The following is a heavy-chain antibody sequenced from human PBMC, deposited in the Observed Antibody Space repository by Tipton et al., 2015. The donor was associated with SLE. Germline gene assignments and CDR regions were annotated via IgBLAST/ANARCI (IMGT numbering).Heavy chain of an antibody. D-gene: IGHD4-17*01. CDR1: GGSSSGYY. Sequence: TLSLTCAVSGGSSSGYYWTWIRQPPGKGPEWIGDINHGGSTNHNPSLKSRVTFSIDASKNQFSLKLSSVSAADTAVYYCARGGARFDGDYWEWGQGTLVTVSS. CDR2: INHGGST. J-gene: IGHJ4*02. CDR3: ARGGARFDGDYWE. V-gene: IGHV4-34*01.